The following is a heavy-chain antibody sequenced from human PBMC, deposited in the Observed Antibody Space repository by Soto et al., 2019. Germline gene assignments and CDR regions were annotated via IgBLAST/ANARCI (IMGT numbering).Heavy chain of an antibody. Sequence: GGSLRLSCAASGFTFSSYGMHWVRQAPGKGLEWVAVIWYDGSNKYYADSVKGRFTISRDNSKNTLYLQMNSLRAEDTAVYYCAREIAAADAYYYYYMDVWGKGTTVTVSS. CDR1: GFTFSSYG. CDR2: IWYDGSNK. V-gene: IGHV3-33*01. CDR3: AREIAAADAYYYYYMDV. J-gene: IGHJ6*03. D-gene: IGHD6-13*01.